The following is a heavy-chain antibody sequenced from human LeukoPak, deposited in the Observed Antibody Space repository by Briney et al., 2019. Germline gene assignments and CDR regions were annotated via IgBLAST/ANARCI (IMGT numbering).Heavy chain of an antibody. CDR2: VYSSGGT. J-gene: IGHJ5*02. CDR3: AREGSSAFFSWFDP. CDR1: GGSISGHY. D-gene: IGHD2-2*01. Sequence: PSETLPLTCTVSGGSISGHYWSWIRQPPGKGLEWIGYVYSSGGTNRNPSLKSRVTMSVDMSRNQVSLKLRSVTPADTAVYYCAREGSSAFFSWFDPWGQGTLVTVSS. V-gene: IGHV4-59*11.